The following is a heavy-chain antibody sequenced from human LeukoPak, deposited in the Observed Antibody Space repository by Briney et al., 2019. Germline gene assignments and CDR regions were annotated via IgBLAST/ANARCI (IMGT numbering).Heavy chain of an antibody. V-gene: IGHV4-4*09. CDR1: GGSISSYY. Sequence: SETLSLTCTVSGGSISSYYWSWIRQPPGKGLEWIGYIYTSGSTNYNPSLKSRVTISVDTSKNHFSLKLSSVTAADTAVYYCPSGSYLAFQHWGQGTLVTVSS. CDR2: IYTSGST. D-gene: IGHD1-26*01. CDR3: PSGSYLAFQH. J-gene: IGHJ1*01.